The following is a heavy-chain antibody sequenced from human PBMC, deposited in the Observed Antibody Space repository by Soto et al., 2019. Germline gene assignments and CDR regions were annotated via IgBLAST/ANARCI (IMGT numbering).Heavy chain of an antibody. D-gene: IGHD4-17*01. CDR2: IYWNDDK. Sequence: SGPTLVNPTQTLTLTCTFSGFSLSTSGVGVGWIRQPPGKALEWLALIYWNDDKRYSPSLKSRLTITKDTSKNQVVLTMTNMDPVDTATYYCAHTDYGDYVSLDDLGWFDPWGQGTLVTVSS. CDR1: GFSLSTSGVG. CDR3: AHTDYGDYVSLDDLGWFDP. V-gene: IGHV2-5*01. J-gene: IGHJ5*02.